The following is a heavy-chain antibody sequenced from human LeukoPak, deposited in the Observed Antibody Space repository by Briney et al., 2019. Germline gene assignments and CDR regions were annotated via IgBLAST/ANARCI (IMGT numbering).Heavy chain of an antibody. J-gene: IGHJ4*02. CDR1: GFVFSRDN. CDR3: VREVGRPKTFYFDS. Sequence: GGSLRLSCIASGFVFSRDNMNWVRQAPGKGLGWVAHISETVYYADSVQGRFTVSRDNAKNSLYLQMSNLRVDDTAMYYCVREVGRPKTFYFDSWGRGTPVTVSS. CDR2: ISETV. V-gene: IGHV3-48*04. D-gene: IGHD3-16*01.